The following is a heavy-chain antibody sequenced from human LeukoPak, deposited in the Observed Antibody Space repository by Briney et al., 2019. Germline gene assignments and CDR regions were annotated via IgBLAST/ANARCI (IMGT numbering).Heavy chain of an antibody. CDR3: ARDYYDSSGYRNYYYYGMDV. CDR1: GGSISSGDYY. V-gene: IGHV4-30-4*01. CDR2: IYYSGST. D-gene: IGHD3-22*01. J-gene: IGHJ6*02. Sequence: SQTLSLTCTVSGGSISSGDYYWSWIRQPPGKGLEWIGYIYYSGSTYYNPSLKSRVTISVDTSTSQFSLKLSSVTAADTAVYYCARDYYDSSGYRNYYYYGMDVWGQGTTVTVSS.